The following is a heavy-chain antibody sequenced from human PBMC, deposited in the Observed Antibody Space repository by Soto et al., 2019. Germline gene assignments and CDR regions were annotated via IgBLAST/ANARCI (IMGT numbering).Heavy chain of an antibody. V-gene: IGHV3-30*18. D-gene: IGHD4-17*01. J-gene: IGHJ5*02. CDR1: GFTFSSYG. CDR2: ISYDGSNK. CDR3: AKDLTVTNNWFDP. Sequence: GGSLRLSCAASGFTFSSYGMHWVRQAPGKGLEWVAVISYDGSNKYYADSVKGRFTISRDNSKNTLYLQMNSLRAEDTAVYYCAKDLTVTNNWFDPWGQGTLVTVSS.